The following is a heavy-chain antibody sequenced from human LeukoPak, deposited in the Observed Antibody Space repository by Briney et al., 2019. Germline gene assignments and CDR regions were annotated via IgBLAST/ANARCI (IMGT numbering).Heavy chain of an antibody. CDR1: GGSISSYY. V-gene: IGHV4-59*01. CDR3: ARVPPGTSHFDY. Sequence: SETLSLTCTVSGGSISSYYRSWIRQPPGKGLERIGYIYYSGSTKYNPSLKSRVTISVDTSKNQFSLKLSSVTAADTAVYYCARVPPGTSHFDYWGQGTLVTVSS. J-gene: IGHJ4*02. D-gene: IGHD1-7*01. CDR2: IYYSGST.